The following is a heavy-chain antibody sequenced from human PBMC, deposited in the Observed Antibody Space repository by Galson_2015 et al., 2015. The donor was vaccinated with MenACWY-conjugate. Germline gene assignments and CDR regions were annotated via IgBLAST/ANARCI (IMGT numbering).Heavy chain of an antibody. V-gene: IGHV3-13*01. D-gene: IGHD3-10*01. Sequence: SLRLSCAASGFTFSNHDMHWVRQGTGKGLEWVSGIGTSGETSYSGSVKGRFTISRENAERSLYLQMNSLRVGDTAVYYCAGSGSAGLDVWGQGTTVIVSS. CDR2: IGTSGET. CDR1: GFTFSNHD. CDR3: AGSGSAGLDV. J-gene: IGHJ6*02.